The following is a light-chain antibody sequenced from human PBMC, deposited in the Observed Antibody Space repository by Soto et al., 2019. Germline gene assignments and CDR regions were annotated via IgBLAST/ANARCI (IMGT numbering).Light chain of an antibody. CDR3: QQYNIWPPWT. CDR2: DAS. J-gene: IGKJ1*01. CDR1: QRVSNN. Sequence: ILMTQSPATLSVSPGERATLSCRASQRVSNNLAWYQQKPGQAPRLLIYDASTRATGIPAGFSGSGSGTEFTLTISGLQSEDFAVDYCQQYNIWPPWTFGQGTKVEVK. V-gene: IGKV3-15*01.